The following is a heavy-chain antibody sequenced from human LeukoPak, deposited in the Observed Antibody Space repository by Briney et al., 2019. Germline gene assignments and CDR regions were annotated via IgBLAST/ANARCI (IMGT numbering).Heavy chain of an antibody. V-gene: IGHV1-8*01. Sequence: ASVKVSCKASGYTFTSYDINWVRQATGQGLEWMGWMNPNSGNTGYAQKFQGRVTMTRNTSISTAYMELSSLRSEDTAVYYCARVIDCSSTSCYHTTGMDYYYYYMDVWGKGTTVTVSS. J-gene: IGHJ6*03. CDR1: GYTFTSYD. D-gene: IGHD2-2*01. CDR3: ARVIDCSSTSCYHTTGMDYYYYYMDV. CDR2: MNPNSGNT.